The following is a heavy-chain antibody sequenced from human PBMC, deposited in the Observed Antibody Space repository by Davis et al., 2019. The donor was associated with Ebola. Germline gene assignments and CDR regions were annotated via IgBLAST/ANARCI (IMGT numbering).Heavy chain of an antibody. D-gene: IGHD3-22*01. CDR2: ISSNGGST. J-gene: IGHJ3*02. CDR3: VKDYYYDSSGYYHGAFEI. CDR1: GFPFRSYA. V-gene: IGHV3-64D*06. Sequence: PGGSLRLSCSASGFPFRSYAMHWVRQAPGKGLEYVSAISSNGGSTYYADSVKGRFTMSRDNSKNTLYLQMNSLRPEDTAVYYCVKDYYYDSSGYYHGAFEIWGQGTMVTVSS.